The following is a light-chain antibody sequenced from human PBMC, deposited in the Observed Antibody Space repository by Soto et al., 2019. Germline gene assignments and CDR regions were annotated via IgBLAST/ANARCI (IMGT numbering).Light chain of an antibody. Sequence: DIQMTQSPSTLSATAGDRVTITCRASQSISSWLAWYQHKPGKAPKLLIYDASNLDSGVPSRFSGSGSGTEFSLTISNLQPDDCATYYCQQSYSTPITFGQGTRLEIK. CDR1: QSISSW. J-gene: IGKJ5*01. V-gene: IGKV1-5*01. CDR3: QQSYSTPIT. CDR2: DAS.